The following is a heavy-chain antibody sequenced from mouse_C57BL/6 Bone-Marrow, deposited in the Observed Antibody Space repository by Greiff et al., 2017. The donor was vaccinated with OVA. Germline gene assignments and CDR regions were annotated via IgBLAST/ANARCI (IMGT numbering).Heavy chain of an antibody. V-gene: IGHV5-12*01. Sequence: EVKLMESGGGLVQPGGSLKLSCAASGFTFSDYYMYWVRQTPEKRLEWVAYISNGGGSTDYPDTVKGRFTISIDNAKNTLYLQMSRLKSEDTAMYYCARHTTDWYFDVWGTGTTVTVSS. CDR2: ISNGGGST. J-gene: IGHJ1*03. CDR3: ARHTTDWYFDV. D-gene: IGHD1-1*01. CDR1: GFTFSDYY.